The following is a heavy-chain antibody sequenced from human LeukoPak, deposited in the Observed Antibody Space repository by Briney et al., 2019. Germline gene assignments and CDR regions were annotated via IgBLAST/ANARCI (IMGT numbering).Heavy chain of an antibody. J-gene: IGHJ4*02. D-gene: IGHD6-19*01. Sequence: GGSLRLSCAASGFSFSSHGMSWVRQAPGKGLEWVSAISGSGGSTYYADSVKGRFTISRDNSKNTLYLQLNSLRAEDTAVYYCAKFPHIGLYSSGWSFDYWGQGTLVTVSS. CDR2: ISGSGGST. CDR1: GFSFSSHG. CDR3: AKFPHIGLYSSGWSFDY. V-gene: IGHV3-23*01.